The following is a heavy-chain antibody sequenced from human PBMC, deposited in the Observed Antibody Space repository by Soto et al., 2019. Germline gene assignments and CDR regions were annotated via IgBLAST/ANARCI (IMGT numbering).Heavy chain of an antibody. CDR2: IYYSGST. V-gene: IGHV4-59*08. CDR1: GGSISSYY. CDR3: ARLDCYDSKYFDL. J-gene: IGHJ2*01. D-gene: IGHD2-21*01. Sequence: QVQLQESGPGLVKPSETLSLTCTVSGGSISSYYWSWIRQPPGKGLEWIGYIYYSGSTNYNPSLNSRVTISVDTSKNQFSLKLSSVTAADTAVYYCARLDCYDSKYFDLWGRGTLVTVSS.